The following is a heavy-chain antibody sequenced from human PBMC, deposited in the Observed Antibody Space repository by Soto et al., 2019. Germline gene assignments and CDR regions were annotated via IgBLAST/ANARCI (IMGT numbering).Heavy chain of an antibody. CDR1: GFTFSSHG. Sequence: PGVSLRLSCAASGFTFSSHGLHWVRQAPNRGLEWVAVISYDGTNKQYGDSVKGRFTISRDNSQNTLYLQMNSLRAEDTAVYYCVKDRRTEAYGMEVWGQGTTVTVSS. CDR3: VKDRRTEAYGMEV. V-gene: IGHV3-30*18. J-gene: IGHJ6*02. D-gene: IGHD2-21*01. CDR2: ISYDGTNK.